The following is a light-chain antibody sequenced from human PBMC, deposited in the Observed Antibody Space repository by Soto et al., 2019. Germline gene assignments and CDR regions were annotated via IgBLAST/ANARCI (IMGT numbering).Light chain of an antibody. Sequence: QAVVTQPASVSGSPGQSITIACTGTSSDVGGYNYVSWFQQHPGKAPKLMISEVSNRPSGVSNRFSASKSGNTASLTISGLQSEDEATYYCSSYSSSSTLVFGTGTKLTVL. CDR2: EVS. CDR3: SSYSSSSTLV. CDR1: SSDVGGYNY. V-gene: IGLV2-14*01. J-gene: IGLJ1*01.